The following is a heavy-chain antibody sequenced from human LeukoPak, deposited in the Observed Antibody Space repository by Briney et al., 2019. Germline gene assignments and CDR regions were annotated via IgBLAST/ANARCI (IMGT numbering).Heavy chain of an antibody. CDR2: INPRRGGT. CDR3: ARARTRQGPDY. V-gene: IGHV1-2*02. CDR1: GYTFTGYY. J-gene: IGHJ4*02. Sequence: ASVKVSCKASGYTFTGYYMHWVRQAPGLGLEWMRWINPRRGGTNYAQKFQRRVTMTRDTSISTAYMELSRLRSDDRGVYYCARARTRQGPDYWGQGTLVTVSS.